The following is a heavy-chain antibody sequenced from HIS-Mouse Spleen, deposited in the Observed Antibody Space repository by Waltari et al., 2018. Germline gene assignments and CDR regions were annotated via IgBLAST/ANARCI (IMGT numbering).Heavy chain of an antibody. CDR2: ISYDGSNK. V-gene: IGHV3-30*04. D-gene: IGHD6-19*01. Sequence: QVQLVESGGGVVQPGRSLRLSGADSGFTFSSYAMHWVRQAPGKGLEWVAVISYDGSNKYYADSVKGRFTISRDNSKNTLYLQMNSLRAEDTAVYYCARAGDSSGWRDFDYWGQGTLVTVSS. CDR3: ARAGDSSGWRDFDY. J-gene: IGHJ4*02. CDR1: GFTFSSYA.